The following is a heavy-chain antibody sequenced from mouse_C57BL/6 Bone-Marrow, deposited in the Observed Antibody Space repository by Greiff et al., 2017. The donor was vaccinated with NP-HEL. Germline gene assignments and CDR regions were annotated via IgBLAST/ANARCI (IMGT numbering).Heavy chain of an antibody. CDR3: ARVGYYGSRTYYFDY. J-gene: IGHJ2*01. V-gene: IGHV1-50*01. CDR1: GYTFTSYW. CDR2: IDPSDSYT. D-gene: IGHD1-1*01. Sequence: QVQLQQSGAELVKPGASVKLSCKASGYTFTSYWMQWVKQRPGQGLEWIGEIDPSDSYTNYNQKFKGKATLTVDTSSSTAYMQLSSLTSEDSAVYYCARVGYYGSRTYYFDYWGQGTTLTVSS.